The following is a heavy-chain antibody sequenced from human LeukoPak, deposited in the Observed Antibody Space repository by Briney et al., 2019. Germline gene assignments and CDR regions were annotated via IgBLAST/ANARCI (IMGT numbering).Heavy chain of an antibody. CDR1: GFTVSSNY. V-gene: IGHV3-53*01. CDR3: ARLRFPYGMDV. Sequence: PGESLRLSCAASGFTVSSNYMSWVRQAPGKGLEWVSVIYSGGSTYYADSVKGRFTVSRDNSKNTLYLQMNSLRAEDTAVYYCARLRFPYGMDVWGQGTTVTVSS. D-gene: IGHD4-17*01. J-gene: IGHJ6*02. CDR2: IYSGGST.